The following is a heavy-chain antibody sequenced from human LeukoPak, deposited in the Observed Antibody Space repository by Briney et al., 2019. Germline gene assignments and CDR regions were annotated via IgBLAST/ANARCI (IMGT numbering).Heavy chain of an antibody. Sequence: GGSLRLSCAASGFTVSSNYMSWVRQAPWKGLEWVSAISGSDGSTYNADSVKGRFTISRDNSKNTLYLQMSSLRAEDTAVYHCARALGGNSPYDAFDIWGQGTMVTVSS. CDR1: GFTVSSNY. V-gene: IGHV3-23*01. CDR2: ISGSDGST. J-gene: IGHJ3*02. CDR3: ARALGGNSPYDAFDI. D-gene: IGHD4-23*01.